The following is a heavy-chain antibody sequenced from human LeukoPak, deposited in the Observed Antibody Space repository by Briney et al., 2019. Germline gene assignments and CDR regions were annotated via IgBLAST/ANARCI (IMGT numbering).Heavy chain of an antibody. V-gene: IGHV4-30-2*01. CDR2: IYHSGST. Sequence: SETLSLTCAVSGGSISSGGSSWSWIRQPPGKGLEWIGYIYHSGSTYYNPSLKSRVTISVDRSKNQFSLKLSSVTAADTAVYYCARVGRYYDSSGRPRYNWFDPWGQGTLVTVSS. CDR3: ARVGRYYDSSGRPRYNWFDP. D-gene: IGHD3-22*01. J-gene: IGHJ5*02. CDR1: GGSISSGGSS.